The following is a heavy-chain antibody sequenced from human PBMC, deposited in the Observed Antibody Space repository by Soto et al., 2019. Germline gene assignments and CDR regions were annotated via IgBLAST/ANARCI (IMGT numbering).Heavy chain of an antibody. Sequence: ASVKVSCKASGYTFNSYGISWVRQAPGQGLEWMGWISAYNGNTNYAQKLQGRVTMTTDTSTSTAYMELRSLRTEDTALYYCAKDRGYNPYYYGMDVWGQGTTVTVSS. J-gene: IGHJ6*02. CDR3: AKDRGYNPYYYGMDV. V-gene: IGHV1-18*04. CDR2: ISAYNGNT. D-gene: IGHD5-12*01. CDR1: GYTFNSYG.